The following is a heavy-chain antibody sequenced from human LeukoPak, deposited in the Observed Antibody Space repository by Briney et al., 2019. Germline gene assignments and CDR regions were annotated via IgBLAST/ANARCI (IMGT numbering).Heavy chain of an antibody. D-gene: IGHD5-24*01. V-gene: IGHV1-69*05. CDR2: IIPIFGTA. J-gene: IGHJ3*02. CDR3: ARSRRDGYNLHAFDI. Sequence: SVKVSCKASGGTFSSYAISWVRQAPGQGLEWMGRIIPIFGTANYAQKFQGRVTITTDESTSTAYMELSSLRSEGTAVYYCARSRRDGYNLHAFDIWGQGTMVTVSS. CDR1: GGTFSSYA.